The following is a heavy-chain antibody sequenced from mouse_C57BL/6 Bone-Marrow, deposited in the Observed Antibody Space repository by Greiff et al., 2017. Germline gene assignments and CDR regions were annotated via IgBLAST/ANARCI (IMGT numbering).Heavy chain of an antibody. CDR1: GFNIKDDY. D-gene: IGHD1-1*01. CDR2: IDPENGDT. Sequence: EVQLQQSGAELVRPGASVKLSCTASGFNIKDDYMHWVKQRPEQGLEWIGWIDPENGDTEYASKFQGKATITADNSSNTAYLQLSSLTSEDTAVYYCTNYYGSRYYFDYWGQGTTLTVSS. V-gene: IGHV14-4*01. J-gene: IGHJ2*01. CDR3: TNYYGSRYYFDY.